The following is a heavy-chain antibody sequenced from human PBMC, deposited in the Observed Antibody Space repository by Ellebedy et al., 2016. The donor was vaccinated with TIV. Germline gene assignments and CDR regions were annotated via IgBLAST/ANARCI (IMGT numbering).Heavy chain of an antibody. J-gene: IGHJ4*02. CDR3: ARERTMDAAPYVVVTGFDY. D-gene: IGHD2-21*02. CDR1: GFTFSSYA. V-gene: IGHV3-23*01. CDR2: ISGSGGST. Sequence: GESLKISCAASGFTFSSYAMSWVRQAPGKGLEWVSAISGSGGSTYYADSVKGRFTISRDNAKNSLYLQMNSLRAEDTAVYYCARERTMDAAPYVVVTGFDYWGQGTLVTVSS.